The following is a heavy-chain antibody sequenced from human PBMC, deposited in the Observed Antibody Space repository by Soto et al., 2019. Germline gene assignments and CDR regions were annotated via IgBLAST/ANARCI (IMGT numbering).Heavy chain of an antibody. CDR1: GYHVTTYW. V-gene: IGHV5-51*01. Sequence: GGSLEISCNASGYHVTTYWIGWVRQMPGKGLEGMGIIYPCDSDTKYSPSLQGQVTISADTSISTAYLQWTSLKASDTAMYYCARSSRGAYSSGWYSPSGYYNYGIDVWGQGTKVTVSS. J-gene: IGHJ6*02. CDR2: IYPCDSDT. CDR3: ARSSRGAYSSGWYSPSGYYNYGIDV. D-gene: IGHD6-19*01.